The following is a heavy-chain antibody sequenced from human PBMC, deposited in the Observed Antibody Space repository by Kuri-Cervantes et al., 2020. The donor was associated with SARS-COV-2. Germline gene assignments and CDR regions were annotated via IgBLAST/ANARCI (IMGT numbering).Heavy chain of an antibody. J-gene: IGHJ6*02. CDR2: INSDGSST. CDR3: ARVVNYDFWSSYYTGIGMDV. V-gene: IGHV3-74*01. CDR1: GFTFSSYW. Sequence: GESLKISCAASGFTFSSYWMHWVRQAPGKGLVWVSRINSDGSSTSYADSVKGRFTISRDNAENTLYLQMNSLRAEDTAVYYCARVVNYDFWSSYYTGIGMDVWGQGTTVTVSS. D-gene: IGHD3-3*01.